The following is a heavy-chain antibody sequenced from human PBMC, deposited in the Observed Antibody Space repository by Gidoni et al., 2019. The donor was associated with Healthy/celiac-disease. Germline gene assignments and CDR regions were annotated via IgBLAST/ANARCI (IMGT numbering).Heavy chain of an antibody. CDR1: GFSLSNARMG. D-gene: IGHD6-6*01. CDR3: ARVPEQLVPYWYFDL. J-gene: IGHJ2*01. Sequence: QVTLKESGPVLVKPTETLTLTCTVSGFSLSNARMGVSCIRQPHGKAMEWLAHIFSNDEKSYSTSPKSRLTISKDTSKSQVVLTMTNMDPVDTATYYCARVPEQLVPYWYFDLWGRGTLVTVSS. CDR2: IFSNDEK. V-gene: IGHV2-26*01.